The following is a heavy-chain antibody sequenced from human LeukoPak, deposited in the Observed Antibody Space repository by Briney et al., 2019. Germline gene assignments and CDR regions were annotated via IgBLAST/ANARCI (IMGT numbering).Heavy chain of an antibody. CDR1: GFTFSSYG. J-gene: IGHJ5*02. V-gene: IGHV3-23*01. CDR2: ISGSGGST. Sequence: GGTLRLSCAASGFTFSSYGMIWVRQAPGKGLEWVSGISGSGGSTYLADSVKGRFTISRDNSKNTLYLQMNSLRAEDTAVYYCAKDPSYGFIGGPSFDPWGQGTLVTVSS. D-gene: IGHD5-18*01. CDR3: AKDPSYGFIGGPSFDP.